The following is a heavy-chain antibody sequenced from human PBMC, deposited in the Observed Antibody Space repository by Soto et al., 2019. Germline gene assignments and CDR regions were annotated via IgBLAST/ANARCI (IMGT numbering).Heavy chain of an antibody. CDR2: IIPVVGTT. D-gene: IGHD2-8*01. Sequence: QVQLVQSGAEVKKPGSSVKVSCKASGDTFTTNSLNWVRQAPGQGLEWMGGIIPVVGTTKYAQKYQDRVTITGDKSTNTAYMELSSLRSDDTAVYSCARGLLYATTYFDYWGQGTPVTGSS. CDR1: GDTFTTNS. CDR3: ARGLLYATTYFDY. J-gene: IGHJ4*02. V-gene: IGHV1-69*06.